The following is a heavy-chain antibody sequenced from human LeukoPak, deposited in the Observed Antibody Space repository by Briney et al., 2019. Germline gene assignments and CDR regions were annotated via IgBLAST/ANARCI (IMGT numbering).Heavy chain of an antibody. CDR1: GFTFSSYA. V-gene: IGHV3-23*01. J-gene: IGHJ6*02. Sequence: GGSLRLSCAASGFTFSSYAMNWVRQAPGKGLEWVSAISGSGGSTYYADSVKGRFTISRDNSKNTLYLQMSSLRVEDTAVYYCAKDRHYDSSGSYGMDVWGQGTTVTVSS. D-gene: IGHD3-22*01. CDR3: AKDRHYDSSGSYGMDV. CDR2: ISGSGGST.